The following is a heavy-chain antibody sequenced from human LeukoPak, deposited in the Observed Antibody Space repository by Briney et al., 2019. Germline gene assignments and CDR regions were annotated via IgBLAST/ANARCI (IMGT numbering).Heavy chain of an antibody. CDR3: ARERLGTFDY. CDR2: IYTSGST. J-gene: IGHJ4*02. V-gene: IGHV4-61*02. Sequence: SETLSLTCTVSGGSISSGSYYWSWIRQPAGKGLEWIGRIYTSGSTNYNPSLKSRVTISVDTSKNQFSLKLRSVTAADTAVYYCARERLGTFDYWGQGTLVTVSS. D-gene: IGHD1-1*01. CDR1: GGSISSGSYY.